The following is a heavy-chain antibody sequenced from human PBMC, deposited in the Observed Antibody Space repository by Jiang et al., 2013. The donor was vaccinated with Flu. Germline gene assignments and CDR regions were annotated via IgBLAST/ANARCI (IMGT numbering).Heavy chain of an antibody. CDR3: ARQYVATQEDY. V-gene: IGHV1-69*01. CDR2: KSSLSLVQ. D-gene: IGHD3-16*01. J-gene: IGHJ4*02. Sequence: GGKSSLSLVQQTNAQKFQGRVTITADESTSTAYMELSSLRSEDTAVYYCARQYVATQEDYWGQGTLVTVSS.